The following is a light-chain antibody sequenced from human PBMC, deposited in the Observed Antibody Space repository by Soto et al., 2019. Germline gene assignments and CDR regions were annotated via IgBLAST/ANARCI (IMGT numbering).Light chain of an antibody. CDR3: CAYAGSYTRVV. Sequence: QSVLTQPRSVSGSPGQSVTISCTGTSSDVGGYNYVSWYQQHPGKAPKLMIYDVSKRPSGVPDRFSGSKSGNTASLTISGLQAEDEADYYGCAYAGSYTRVVFCGGTNLTVL. CDR1: SSDVGGYNY. J-gene: IGLJ2*01. V-gene: IGLV2-11*01. CDR2: DVS.